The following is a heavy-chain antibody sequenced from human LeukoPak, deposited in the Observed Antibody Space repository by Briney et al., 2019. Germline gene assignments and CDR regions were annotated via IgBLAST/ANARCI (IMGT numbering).Heavy chain of an antibody. CDR1: AGSISSSSYS. Sequence: PSETLSLTCTVSAGSISSSSYSWGWIRQPPGKGLEWIGEINHSGSTNYNPSLKSRVTISVDTSKNQFSLKLSSVTAADTAVYYCARGRRKAARPRGPTNWFDPWGQGTLVTVSS. CDR3: ARGRRKAARPRGPTNWFDP. J-gene: IGHJ5*02. D-gene: IGHD6-6*01. V-gene: IGHV4-39*07. CDR2: INHSGST.